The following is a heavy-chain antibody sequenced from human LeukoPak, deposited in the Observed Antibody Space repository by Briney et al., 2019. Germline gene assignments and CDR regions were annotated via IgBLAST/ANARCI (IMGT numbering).Heavy chain of an antibody. J-gene: IGHJ4*02. CDR2: ISGSGVNT. CDR3: ARSRYSNSWLFDY. CDR1: GITFSSYA. V-gene: IGHV3-23*01. Sequence: GGSLRLSCAAPGITFSSYAMTWVRQAPGKGLEWVPAISGSGVNTYYADSVKGRFTISRGNSKNTVYLQMNSLRAEDTAVFYCARSRYSNSWLFDYWGQGTLVTVSS. D-gene: IGHD6-13*01.